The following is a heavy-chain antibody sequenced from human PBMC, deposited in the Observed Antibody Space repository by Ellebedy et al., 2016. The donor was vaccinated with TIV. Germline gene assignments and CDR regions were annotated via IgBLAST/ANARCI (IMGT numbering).Heavy chain of an antibody. Sequence: GGSLRLSXAASGFTFSSYAMHWVRQAPGKGLEWVAVISYDGSNKYYADSVKGRFTISRDNSKNTLYLQMNSLRAEDTAVYYCAKEAGIAVAGTRGLDYWGQGTLVTVSS. CDR2: ISYDGSNK. V-gene: IGHV3-30-3*01. CDR1: GFTFSSYA. CDR3: AKEAGIAVAGTRGLDY. D-gene: IGHD6-19*01. J-gene: IGHJ4*02.